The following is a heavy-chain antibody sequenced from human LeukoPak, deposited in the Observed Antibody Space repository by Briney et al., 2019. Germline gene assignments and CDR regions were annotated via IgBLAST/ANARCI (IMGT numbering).Heavy chain of an antibody. D-gene: IGHD6-13*01. V-gene: IGHV1-18*01. J-gene: IGHJ4*02. Sequence: ASVKVSCKASGYTFTSYGFSWVRQAPGQGLEWMGWISAYNGNTNYAQKLQGRVTITRDTSASTAYMELSSLRSEDTAVYYCARDPNLGYSSSWYPPDYWGQGTLVTVSS. CDR3: ARDPNLGYSSSWYPPDY. CDR2: ISAYNGNT. CDR1: GYTFTSYG.